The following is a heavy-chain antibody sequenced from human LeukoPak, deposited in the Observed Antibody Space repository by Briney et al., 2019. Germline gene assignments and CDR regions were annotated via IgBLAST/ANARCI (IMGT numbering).Heavy chain of an antibody. Sequence: GGSLRLSCAASGFTVSSNYTSWVRQAPGKGLEWVSVIYSGGSTYYADSVKGRFTISRDNAKNSLYLQMSSLRAEDTAVYYCARSWFGVDYWGQGTLVTVSS. CDR2: IYSGGST. CDR1: GFTVSSNY. V-gene: IGHV3-53*01. D-gene: IGHD3-10*01. CDR3: ARSWFGVDY. J-gene: IGHJ4*02.